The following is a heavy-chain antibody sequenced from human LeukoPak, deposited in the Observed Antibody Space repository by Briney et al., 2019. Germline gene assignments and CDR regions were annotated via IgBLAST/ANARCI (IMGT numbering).Heavy chain of an antibody. J-gene: IGHJ4*02. CDR2: IKQDGSQR. Sequence: GGSLRLSCAASGFTFGSYWMSWVRQAPGKGLEWVANIKQDGSQRYYVDFVKGRFTISRDNAKNSLYLQMISLRVEDTALYYCARDRTVTTFDSWGQGTLVTVSS. CDR1: GFTFGSYW. V-gene: IGHV3-7*01. CDR3: ARDRTVTTFDS. D-gene: IGHD4-17*01.